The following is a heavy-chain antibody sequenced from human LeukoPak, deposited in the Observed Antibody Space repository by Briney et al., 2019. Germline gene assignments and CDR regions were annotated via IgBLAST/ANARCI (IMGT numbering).Heavy chain of an antibody. D-gene: IGHD3-3*01. CDR2: IYTSGST. V-gene: IGHV4-61*02. CDR3: ARADFWSGYSSTY. J-gene: IGHJ4*02. Sequence: SQTLSLTCTVSGGSISSGSYYWSWIRQPAGKGLEWIGRIYTSGSTNYNPSLKSRVTISVDTSKNQFSLKLSSVTAADTAVYYCARADFWSGYSSTYWGQGTLVTVSS. CDR1: GGSISSGSYY.